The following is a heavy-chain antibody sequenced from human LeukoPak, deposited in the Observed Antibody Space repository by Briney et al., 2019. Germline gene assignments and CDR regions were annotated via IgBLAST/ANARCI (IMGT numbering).Heavy chain of an antibody. CDR2: ISSSSSYI. V-gene: IGHV3-21*04. D-gene: IGHD3-9*01. CDR3: ARDRIRYFDWLEYYFDY. Sequence: GGSLRLSCAASGFTFSSYSMNWVRQAPGKGLEWVSSISSSSSYIYYADSVKGRFTISRDNAKNSLYLQMNSLRAEDTAVYYCARDRIRYFDWLEYYFDYWGQGTLVTVSS. CDR1: GFTFSSYS. J-gene: IGHJ4*02.